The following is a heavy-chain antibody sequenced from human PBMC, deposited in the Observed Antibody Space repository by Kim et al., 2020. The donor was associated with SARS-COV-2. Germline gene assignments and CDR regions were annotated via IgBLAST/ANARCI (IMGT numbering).Heavy chain of an antibody. D-gene: IGHD2-2*01. Sequence: GGSLRLSCEASGFSFSDYYMYWIRQSPRKGLEWLSYISGSGSVKEYADSVKGRFTISRDNAKRMLYLDMTGLSADDTALYYCVRADSASYRFDSWGQGTPVTVSS. CDR3: VRADSASYRFDS. CDR1: GFSFSDYY. V-gene: IGHV3-11*01. J-gene: IGHJ4*02. CDR2: ISGSGSVK.